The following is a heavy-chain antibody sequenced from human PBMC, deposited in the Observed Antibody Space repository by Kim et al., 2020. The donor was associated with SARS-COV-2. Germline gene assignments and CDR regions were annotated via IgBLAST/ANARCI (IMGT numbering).Heavy chain of an antibody. CDR1: GGSFSGYY. J-gene: IGHJ6*03. CDR3: ARGPYDFWSGYRTYYYMDV. CDR2: INHSGST. D-gene: IGHD3-3*01. Sequence: SETLSLTCAVYGGSFSGYYWSWIRQPPGKGLEWIGEINHSGSTNYNPSLKSRVTISVDTSKNQFSLKLSSVTAADTAVYYCARGPYDFWSGYRTYYYMDVWGKGTTVTVSS. V-gene: IGHV4-34*01.